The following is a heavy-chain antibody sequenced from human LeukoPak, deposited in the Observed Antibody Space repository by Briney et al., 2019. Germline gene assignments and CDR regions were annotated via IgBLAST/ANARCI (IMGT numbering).Heavy chain of an antibody. V-gene: IGHV5-51*01. CDR3: ARYSPRGGYYDSSGYPDY. CDR2: IFPGDSDT. J-gene: IGHJ4*02. D-gene: IGHD3-22*01. Sequence: GESLKISCKGSGYSFTSYYIGWVRQMPGKGLEWMGIIFPGDSDTRYSPSFQGQVTISVDKSISTAYLQWSSLKVSDTAMYYCARYSPRGGYYDSSGYPDYWGQGTLVTVSS. CDR1: GYSFTSYY.